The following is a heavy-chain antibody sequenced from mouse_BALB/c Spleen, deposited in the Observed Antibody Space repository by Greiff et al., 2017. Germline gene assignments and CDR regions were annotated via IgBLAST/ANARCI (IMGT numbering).Heavy chain of an antibody. CDR2: IYPSDSYT. V-gene: IGHV1-69*02. J-gene: IGHJ2*01. CDR3: TRGGYFDY. CDR1: GYTFTSYW. Sequence: QVQLQQPGAELVRPGASVKLSCKASGYTFTSYWINWVKQRPRQGLEWIGNIYPSDSYTNYNQKFKDKATLTVDKSSSTAYMQLSSPTSEDSAVYYCTRGGYFDYWGQGTTLTVSS.